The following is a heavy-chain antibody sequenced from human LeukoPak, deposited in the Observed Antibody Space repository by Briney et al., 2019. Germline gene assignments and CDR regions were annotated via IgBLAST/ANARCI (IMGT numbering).Heavy chain of an antibody. D-gene: IGHD3-16*02. CDR1: GYSFTSHY. V-gene: IGHV1-46*01. Sequence: ASVKVSCEASGYSFTSHYMHWVRHAPGQGLEWMGLINPSGSSTLYAQKFQGRVTMTRDMSTTTDYMELSSLRSEDTAVYYCARDNSVGDIAWWFDPWGQGTLVTVSS. J-gene: IGHJ5*02. CDR3: ARDNSVGDIAWWFDP. CDR2: INPSGSST.